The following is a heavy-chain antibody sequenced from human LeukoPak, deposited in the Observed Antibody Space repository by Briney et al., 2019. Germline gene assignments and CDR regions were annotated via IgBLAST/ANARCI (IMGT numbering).Heavy chain of an antibody. J-gene: IGHJ4*02. V-gene: IGHV1-18*01. CDR3: ARILHSSGWYSLDY. D-gene: IGHD6-19*01. Sequence: ASVKVSCKASGYTFTSYGISWVRQAPGQGLEWMGWISAHNGNTNYAQKLQGRVTMTTDTSTSTAYMELRSQRSDDTAVYYCARILHSSGWYSLDYWGQGTLVTVSS. CDR2: ISAHNGNT. CDR1: GYTFTSYG.